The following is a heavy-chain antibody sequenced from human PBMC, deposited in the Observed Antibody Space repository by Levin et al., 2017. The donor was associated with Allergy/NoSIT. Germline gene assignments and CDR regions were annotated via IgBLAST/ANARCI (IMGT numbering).Heavy chain of an antibody. Sequence: GGSLRLSCAASGFTFSNYAMNWVRQAPGKGLEWVSTISGSGGNTYYADSVKGRFTISRDNSKNTLSLQMNSLRAEDTAVYYCAKDPEYSSGGWYFDLWGRGTLVTVSS. CDR2: ISGSGGNT. CDR3: AKDPEYSSGGWYFDL. J-gene: IGHJ2*01. D-gene: IGHD6-19*01. CDR1: GFTFSNYA. V-gene: IGHV3-23*01.